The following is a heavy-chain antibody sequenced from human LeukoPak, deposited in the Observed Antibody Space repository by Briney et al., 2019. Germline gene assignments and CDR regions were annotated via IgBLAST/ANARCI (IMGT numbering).Heavy chain of an antibody. CDR3: AHSLRLHPFDY. J-gene: IGHJ4*02. CDR2: VYWDDDK. Sequence: SGPTLVKSAQTLTLTCSFSGFSLNNTGVGVGWMRQPPGKALEWLAFVYWDDDKRYSPSLESRLTIAMDTSKNKVVLKMTNVDPVDTATYYCAHSLRLHPFDYWGQGALVTVSS. D-gene: IGHD5-18*01. CDR1: GFSLNNTGVG. V-gene: IGHV2-5*02.